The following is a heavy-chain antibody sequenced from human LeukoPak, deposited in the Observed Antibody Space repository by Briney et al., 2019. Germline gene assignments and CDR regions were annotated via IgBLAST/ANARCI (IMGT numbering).Heavy chain of an antibody. CDR1: GFTFSSYS. CDR2: ISSSSSTI. CDR3: ASRSGHWDF. J-gene: IGHJ4*02. Sequence: PGGSLRLSCAASGFTFSSYSMNWVRQAPGKGLEWVSYISSSSSTIYYADSVKGRFTISRDNAKNSLYLQMNTLTVDDTALYYCASRSGHWDFWGPGTLVTVSS. V-gene: IGHV3-48*01. D-gene: IGHD2-15*01.